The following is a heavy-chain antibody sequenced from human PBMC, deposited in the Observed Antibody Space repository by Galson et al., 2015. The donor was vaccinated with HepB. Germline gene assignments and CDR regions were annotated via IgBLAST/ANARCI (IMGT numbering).Heavy chain of an antibody. J-gene: IGHJ6*02. CDR2: ISGSGGST. Sequence: SLRLSCAASGFTFSSYAMSWVRQAPGKGLEWVSAISGSGGSTYYADSVKGRFTISRDNSKNTLYLQMNSLRAVDTAVYHCATRGPPPLGFGVATTNYYYGMDVWGQGTTVTVSS. CDR1: GFTFSSYA. CDR3: ATRGPPPLGFGVATTNYYYGMDV. D-gene: IGHD3-3*01. V-gene: IGHV3-23*01.